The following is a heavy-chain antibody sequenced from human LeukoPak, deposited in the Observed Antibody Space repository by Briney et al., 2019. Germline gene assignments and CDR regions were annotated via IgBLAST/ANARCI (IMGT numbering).Heavy chain of an antibody. J-gene: IGHJ6*02. D-gene: IGHD6-19*01. CDR3: ARGPRQWLDYYYYYGMDV. V-gene: IGHV3-33*01. CDR2: IWYDGSNK. Sequence: GGSLRLSCAASGFTFSSYGMHWVRQAPGKGLEWVAVIWYDGSNKYYADSVKGRFTITRDNSKNTLYLQMNSLRAEDTAVYYCARGPRQWLDYYYYYGMDVWGQGTTVTVSS. CDR1: GFTFSSYG.